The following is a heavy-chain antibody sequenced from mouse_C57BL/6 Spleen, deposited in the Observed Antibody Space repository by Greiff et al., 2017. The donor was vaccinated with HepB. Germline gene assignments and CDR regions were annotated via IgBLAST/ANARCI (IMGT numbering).Heavy chain of an antibody. CDR3: ARSGGSLYWYFDV. CDR2: IDPEDGDT. Sequence: VQLQQSGAELVKPGASVKLSCTASGFNIKDYYMHWVKQRTEQGLEWIGRIDPEDGDTKYAPKFQGKATITADTSSNTAYLQLSSLTSEDTAVYYCARSGGSLYWYFDVWGTGTTVTVSS. J-gene: IGHJ1*03. CDR1: GFNIKDYY. D-gene: IGHD1-1*01. V-gene: IGHV14-2*01.